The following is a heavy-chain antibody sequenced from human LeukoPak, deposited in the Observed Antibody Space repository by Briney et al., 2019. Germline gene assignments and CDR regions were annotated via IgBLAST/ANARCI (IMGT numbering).Heavy chain of an antibody. D-gene: IGHD1-26*01. J-gene: IGHJ4*02. Sequence: GGSLRLSCAASGFTFSSYAMSWVRQAPGKGLVWVSRISSDGSSTTYADSVKGRFTISRDNAKNMLYLQMNSLRAEDTAVYYCARGYSGSYRVDYWGQGTLVTVSS. CDR1: GFTFSSYA. CDR2: ISSDGSST. V-gene: IGHV3-74*01. CDR3: ARGYSGSYRVDY.